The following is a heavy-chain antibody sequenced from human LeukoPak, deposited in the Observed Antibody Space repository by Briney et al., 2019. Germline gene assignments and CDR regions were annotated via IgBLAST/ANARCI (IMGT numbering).Heavy chain of an antibody. J-gene: IGHJ3*01. V-gene: IGHV3-23*01. D-gene: IGHD5-24*01. CDR1: GFTLSNSA. CDR2: FSATDGNA. CDR3: AKGGRGGYNIAFDV. Sequence: PGGSLRLSCAASGFTLSNSAMTWVRQAPGKGLEWVSGFSATDGNANYADSVKGRFTISRDNSKNTVHLQMNSLRPEDTALYYCAKGGRGGYNIAFDVWGRGTMVTVSS.